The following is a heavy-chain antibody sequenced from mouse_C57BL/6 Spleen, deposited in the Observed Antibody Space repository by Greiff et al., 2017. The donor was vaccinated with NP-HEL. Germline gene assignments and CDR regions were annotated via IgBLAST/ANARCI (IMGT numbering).Heavy chain of an antibody. CDR3: ARESRRGGSSLFYAMDY. J-gene: IGHJ4*01. V-gene: IGHV1-4*01. CDR2: INPSSGYT. D-gene: IGHD1-1*01. Sequence: QVQLQQSGAELARPGASVKMSCKASGYTFTSYTMHWVKQRPGQGLEWIGYINPSSGYTKYNQKFKDKATLTADKSSSTAYMQLSSLTSEDSAVYYCARESRRGGSSLFYAMDYWGQGTSVTVSS. CDR1: GYTFTSYT.